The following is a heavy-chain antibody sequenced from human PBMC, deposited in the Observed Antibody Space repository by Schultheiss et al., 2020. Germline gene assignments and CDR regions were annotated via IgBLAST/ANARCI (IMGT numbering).Heavy chain of an antibody. CDR1: GGSIRSSNG. CDR3: ARGERVARAGNVHYGMDV. D-gene: IGHD3-16*01. CDR2: IYHSGST. V-gene: IGHV4-4*02. Sequence: SETLTLTCAVSGGSIRSSNGWSLVRQPPGKGLEWIVEIYHSGSTNYKPSLKSRVTISVDKSKNQFSLKLSSVTAADTAVYYCARGERVARAGNVHYGMDVWGQGTTVTVSS. J-gene: IGHJ6*02.